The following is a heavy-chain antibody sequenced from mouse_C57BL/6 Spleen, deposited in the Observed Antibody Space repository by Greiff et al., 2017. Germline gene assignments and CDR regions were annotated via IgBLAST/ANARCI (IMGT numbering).Heavy chain of an antibody. CDR1: GYSIPSDY. Sequence: EVQLQESGPGLAKPSQTLSLTCSVTGYSIPSDYWNWIRKFPGNKLEYMGYISYRGSTYYTPSLKSRISITRDTSKNQYYLQLNSVTTEYTATYYCARSGYYGSSYFYFDYWGQGTTRTVSS. V-gene: IGHV3-8*01. D-gene: IGHD1-1*01. CDR3: ARSGYYGSSYFYFDY. CDR2: ISYRGST. J-gene: IGHJ2*01.